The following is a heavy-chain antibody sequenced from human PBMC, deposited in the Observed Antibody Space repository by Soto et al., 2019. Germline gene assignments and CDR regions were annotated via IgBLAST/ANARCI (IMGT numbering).Heavy chain of an antibody. Sequence: QVQLQESGPGLVKPSETLSLTCTVSGRSIRSYYWSWIRQPPGKGLEWIGYIYYSGSTNYNPSLKSRVTISVDTSNNQFSLKLNSVTAADTAVYYCARRWGAAFDYWGQGTLVTVSS. V-gene: IGHV4-59*08. CDR2: IYYSGST. J-gene: IGHJ4*02. D-gene: IGHD1-26*01. CDR3: ARRWGAAFDY. CDR1: GRSIRSYY.